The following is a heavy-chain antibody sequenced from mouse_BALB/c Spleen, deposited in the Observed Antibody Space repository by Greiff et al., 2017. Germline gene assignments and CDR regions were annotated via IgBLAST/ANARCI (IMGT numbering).Heavy chain of an antibody. D-gene: IGHD2-2*01. CDR1: GYTFTEYI. J-gene: IGHJ3*01. CDR2: FYPGSGSI. CDR3: ARHEGGAYGYDGFAY. Sequence: VKLQESGAGLVKPGASVKLSCKASGYTFTEYIIHWVKQRSGQGLEWIGWFYPGSGSIKYNEKFKDKATLTADKSSSTVYMELSRLTSEDSAVYFCARHEGGAYGYDGFAYWGQGTLVTVSA. V-gene: IGHV1-62-2*01.